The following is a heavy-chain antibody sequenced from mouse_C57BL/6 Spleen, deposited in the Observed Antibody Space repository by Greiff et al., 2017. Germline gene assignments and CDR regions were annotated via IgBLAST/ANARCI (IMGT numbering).Heavy chain of an antibody. CDR3: ARGDGSSYGAWFAY. CDR1: GFTFSDYY. D-gene: IGHD1-1*01. V-gene: IGHV5-12*01. J-gene: IGHJ3*01. Sequence: EVQLVESGGGLVQPGGSLKLSCAASGFTFSDYYMYWVRQTPEKRLEWVAYISNGGGSTYYPDTVKGRFTISRDNAKNTLYLQMSRLKSEDTAMYYCARGDGSSYGAWFAYWGQGTLVTVSA. CDR2: ISNGGGST.